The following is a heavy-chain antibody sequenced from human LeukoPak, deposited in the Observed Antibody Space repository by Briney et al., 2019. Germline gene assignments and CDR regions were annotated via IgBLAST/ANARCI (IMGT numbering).Heavy chain of an antibody. CDR1: GFTFSSYA. Sequence: PGGSLRLSCAASGFTFSSYAMSWVRQAPGKGLEWVSAISGSGGSTYYADSVKGRFTISRDNSKNTLYLQMNSLRAEDTAVYYCAKDTRYFDWLFADYGMDVWGQGTTVTVSS. D-gene: IGHD3-9*01. V-gene: IGHV3-23*01. CDR2: ISGSGGST. CDR3: AKDTRYFDWLFADYGMDV. J-gene: IGHJ6*02.